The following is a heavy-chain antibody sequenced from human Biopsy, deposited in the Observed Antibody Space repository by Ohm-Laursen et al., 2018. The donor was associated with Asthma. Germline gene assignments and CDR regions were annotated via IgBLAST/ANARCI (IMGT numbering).Heavy chain of an antibody. Sequence: SQTLSLTCAVSGGSINSGGYSWTWIRQPPGKGLEWIGYIYHRDTTYYTPSLKSRVTISLDGSKNQFSLKLSSVTAADTAVYYCARGRSGDWLYYFDYWGQGALVTVSS. CDR2: IYHRDTT. V-gene: IGHV4-30-2*01. D-gene: IGHD2-21*01. CDR3: ARGRSGDWLYYFDY. CDR1: GGSINSGGYS. J-gene: IGHJ4*02.